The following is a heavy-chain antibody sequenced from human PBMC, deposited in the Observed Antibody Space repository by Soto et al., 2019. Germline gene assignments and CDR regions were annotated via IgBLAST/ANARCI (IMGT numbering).Heavy chain of an antibody. CDR1: GFVFSDYV. J-gene: IGHJ4*02. V-gene: IGHV3-33*01. CDR3: ARDQAGQSGNSISDN. CDR2: IWYHGRDI. Sequence: PGGSLRLSCAASGFVFSDYVIHWVRQAPGRGLDWVAGIWYHGRDIFYTDSVKGRSTISRDNSKNMLFLQMNSLRAEDTAVYYFARDQAGQSGNSISDNWGQGTLVTVSS. D-gene: IGHD1-26*01.